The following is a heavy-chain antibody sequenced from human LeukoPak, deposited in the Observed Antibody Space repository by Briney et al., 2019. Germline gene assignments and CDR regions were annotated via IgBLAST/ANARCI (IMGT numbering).Heavy chain of an antibody. CDR3: ARTRYGSGSHFDY. Sequence: KSSETLSLTCTVSGYSISSGYYWGWLRQPPGKGLEWIGSIYHSGSTYYNPSLKSRVTISVDTSKNQFSLKLSSVTAADTAVYYCARTRYGSGSHFDYWGQGTLVTVSS. J-gene: IGHJ4*02. V-gene: IGHV4-38-2*02. D-gene: IGHD3-10*01. CDR1: GYSISSGYY. CDR2: IYHSGST.